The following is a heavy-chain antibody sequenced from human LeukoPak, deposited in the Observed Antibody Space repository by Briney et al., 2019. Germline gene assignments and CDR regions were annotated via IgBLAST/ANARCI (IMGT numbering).Heavy chain of an antibody. CDR2: IYYSGST. V-gene: IGHV4-39*01. J-gene: IGHJ4*02. D-gene: IGHD2-15*01. Sequence: PSETLSLTCTVSGASISSNSYYWGWIRQPPGKGLEWFGSIYYSGSTYYNPSLKSRVSISVDTSKNQSSLKLSSVTAADTAVYYCVQGYCSGGSCYSPFDYWGQGTLVTVSS. CDR3: VQGYCSGGSCYSPFDY. CDR1: GASISSNSYY.